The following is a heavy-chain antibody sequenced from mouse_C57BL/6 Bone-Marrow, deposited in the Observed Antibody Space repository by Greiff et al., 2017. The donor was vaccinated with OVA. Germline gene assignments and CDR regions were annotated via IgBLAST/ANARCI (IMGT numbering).Heavy chain of an antibody. CDR1: GFNIKNTY. CDR3: ARGNVGSSFYAMDY. J-gene: IGHJ4*01. Sequence: VQLKESVAELVRPGASVKLSCTASGFNIKNTYMHWVKQRPEQGLEWIGRIDPANDNTKYAPKFQGKATMTADTSSNTAYLQLSSLSSADTADYCCARGNVGSSFYAMDYWGQGTSVTVSS. V-gene: IGHV14-3*01. CDR2: IDPANDNT. D-gene: IGHD1-1*01.